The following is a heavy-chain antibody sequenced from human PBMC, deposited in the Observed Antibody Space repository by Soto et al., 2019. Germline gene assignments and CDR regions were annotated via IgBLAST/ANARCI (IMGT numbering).Heavy chain of an antibody. V-gene: IGHV1-18*04. D-gene: IGHD5-12*01. CDR3: ARMSGYSGYDYRRGMDV. CDR1: GYTFTSYG. CDR2: ISAYNGNT. Sequence: ASVKVSCKASGYTFTSYGISWVRQAPGQGLEWMGWISAYNGNTNYAQKLQGRVTMTTDTSTSTAYMELRSLRSDYTAVYYCARMSGYSGYDYRRGMDVWGQGTTVTVSS. J-gene: IGHJ6*02.